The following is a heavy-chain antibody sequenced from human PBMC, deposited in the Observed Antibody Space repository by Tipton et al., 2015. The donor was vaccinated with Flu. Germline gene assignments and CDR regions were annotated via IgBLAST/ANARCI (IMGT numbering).Heavy chain of an antibody. D-gene: IGHD3-9*01. CDR3: AKQFQLRYFDWLKVTPDY. Sequence: SLRLSCAASGFTFSSYGMHWVRQAPGKGLEWVAVISYDGSNKYYADSVKGRFTISRDNSKNTLYLQMNSLRAEDTAVYYCAKQFQLRYFDWLKVTPDYWGQGTLVTVPS. J-gene: IGHJ4*02. CDR1: GFTFSSYG. V-gene: IGHV3-30*18. CDR2: ISYDGSNK.